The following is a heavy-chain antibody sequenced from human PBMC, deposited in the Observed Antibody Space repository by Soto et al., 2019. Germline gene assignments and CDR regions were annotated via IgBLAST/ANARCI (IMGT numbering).Heavy chain of an antibody. V-gene: IGHV5-51*01. CDR3: ARISDDILTGYLKTYDY. CDR2: IYPGDSDT. D-gene: IGHD3-9*01. Sequence: PGESLKISCKGSGYSFTSYWIGWVRQMPGKGLEWMGIIYPGDSDTRYSPSFQGQVTISADKSISTAYLQWSSLKASDTAMYYCARISDDILTGYLKTYDYWGQGTRVTVSS. J-gene: IGHJ4*02. CDR1: GYSFTSYW.